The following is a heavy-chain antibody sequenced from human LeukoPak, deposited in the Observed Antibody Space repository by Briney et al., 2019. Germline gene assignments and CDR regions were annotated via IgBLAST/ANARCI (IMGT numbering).Heavy chain of an antibody. Sequence: GGSLRLSCGASGFTFSAYAMSWVRQAPGKGLEWVSAISDSGASTYYADSVKGRFTTSREHSTNTVYLQMSSLRADDTAVYYCAKFSGIWHYFPMDVWGQGTTVTVSS. V-gene: IGHV3-23*01. CDR1: GFTFSAYA. CDR3: AKFSGIWHYFPMDV. CDR2: ISDSGAST. J-gene: IGHJ6*02. D-gene: IGHD3-10*01.